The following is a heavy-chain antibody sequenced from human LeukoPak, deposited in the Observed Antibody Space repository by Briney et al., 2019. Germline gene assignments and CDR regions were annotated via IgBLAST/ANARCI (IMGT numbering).Heavy chain of an antibody. V-gene: IGHV4-39*07. CDR2: GYYSGST. D-gene: IGHD2-21*02. Sequence: SETLSLTCTVSGGSISSSIYYWGWIRQPPGKGLEWIGSGYYSGSTYYNPSLKSRVTISVDTSKNQFSLKLASVTAADTAVYYCARETAELVDYWGQGTLVTVSS. CDR3: ARETAELVDY. J-gene: IGHJ4*02. CDR1: GGSISSSIYY.